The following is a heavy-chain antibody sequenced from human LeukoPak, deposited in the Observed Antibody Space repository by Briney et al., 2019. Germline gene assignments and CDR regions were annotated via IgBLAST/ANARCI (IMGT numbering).Heavy chain of an antibody. V-gene: IGHV4-4*02. J-gene: IGHJ4*02. CDR3: AGLVGRYSSGLYYYYFDY. CDR2: IYHSGTT. Sequence: SGTLSLTCAVSGGSISSSNWWSWVRQPPGKGLEWIGEIYHSGTTHSNPSVKSRVTISIDKSKNQFSLNLSSVTAADTAVYYCAGLVGRYSSGLYYYYFDYWGQGTLVTVSS. CDR1: GGSISSSNW. D-gene: IGHD3-22*01.